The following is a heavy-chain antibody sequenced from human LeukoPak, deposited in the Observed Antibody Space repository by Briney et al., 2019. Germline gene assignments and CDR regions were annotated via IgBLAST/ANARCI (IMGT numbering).Heavy chain of an antibody. J-gene: IGHJ3*02. V-gene: IGHV4-39*01. CDR3: ASIGSVRSAPPPAI. D-gene: IGHD2-15*01. CDR2: IYYSGST. CDR1: GGSISGSSYY. Sequence: SETLSLTCTVSGGSISGSSYYWGWIRQPPGQGLEWIGSIYYSGSTYYNPSLKSRVTISVDTSKNQFSLKLSSVTAADTAVYYCASIGSVRSAPPPAIWGQGTMVTVSS.